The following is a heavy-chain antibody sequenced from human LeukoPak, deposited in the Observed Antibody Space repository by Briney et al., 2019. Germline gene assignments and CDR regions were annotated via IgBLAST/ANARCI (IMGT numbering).Heavy chain of an antibody. V-gene: IGHV3-23*01. D-gene: IGHD6-19*01. Sequence: GGSLRLSCAASGFTFSSYAMSWVRQAPGKGLEWVSAISGSGGSTYYADSVKGRFTISRGNSKNTLYLQMNSLRAEDTAVYYCAAFSSYSSGWYSYWGQGTLVTVSS. CDR1: GFTFSSYA. J-gene: IGHJ4*02. CDR3: AAFSSYSSGWYSY. CDR2: ISGSGGST.